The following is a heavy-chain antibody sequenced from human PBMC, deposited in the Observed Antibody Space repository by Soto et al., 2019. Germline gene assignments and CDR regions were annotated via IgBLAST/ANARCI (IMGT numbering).Heavy chain of an antibody. CDR1: GFTFTSSA. V-gene: IGHV1-58*01. CDR3: AAAYSPRYYDILTAWFDP. J-gene: IGHJ5*02. Sequence: SVKVSCKASGFTFTSSAVQWVRQARGQRLEWIGWIVVGSGNTNYAQKFQERVTITRDMSTSTAYMEPSSLRSEDTAVYYCAAAYSPRYYDILTAWFDPWGQGTLVTVSS. D-gene: IGHD3-9*01. CDR2: IVVGSGNT.